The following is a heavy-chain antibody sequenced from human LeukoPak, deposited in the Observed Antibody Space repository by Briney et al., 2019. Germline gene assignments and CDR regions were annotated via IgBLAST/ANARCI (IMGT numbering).Heavy chain of an antibody. D-gene: IGHD5-12*01. J-gene: IGHJ4*02. Sequence: GGSLRLSCAASGFTFRSYWMSWVRQAPGKGLEWVANINQGGSVQYYMDSVKGRFTISRDDARNSLYVQMNSLRDKATAVYYCARVEYSGWNLEYWGQGTLVPVSS. CDR2: INQGGSVQ. CDR3: ARVEYSGWNLEY. V-gene: IGHV3-7*01. CDR1: GFTFRSYW.